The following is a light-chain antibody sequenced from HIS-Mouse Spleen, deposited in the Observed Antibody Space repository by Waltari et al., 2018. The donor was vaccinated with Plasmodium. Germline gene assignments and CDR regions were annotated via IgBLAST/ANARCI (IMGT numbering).Light chain of an antibody. CDR2: SNK. V-gene: IGLV1-44*01. Sequence: QSVLTQPPSASGTPGQRVTISCSGSISSIGSNTVNWYQQLPGTAPKLLIYSNKQRPSGVPDRFSGAKSGTSASLAISGLQSEDEADYYWAAWDDSLNGVVFAGGTKLTVL. CDR1: ISSIGSNT. J-gene: IGLJ2*01. CDR3: AAWDDSLNGVV.